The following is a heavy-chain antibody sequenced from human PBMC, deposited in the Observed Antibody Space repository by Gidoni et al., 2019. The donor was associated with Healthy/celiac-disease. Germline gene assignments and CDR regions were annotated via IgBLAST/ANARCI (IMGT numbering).Heavy chain of an antibody. CDR3: ARVGFGEEAYGDAFDI. CDR2: IYYSGST. J-gene: IGHJ3*02. V-gene: IGHV4-31*03. D-gene: IGHD3-10*01. CDR1: GGSISSGGYY. Sequence: QVQLQESGPGLVKPSQTLSLHCTVSGGSISSGGYYWSWIRQHPGKGLEWIGYIYYSGSTYYNPSLKSRVTISVDTSTNQFSLKLSSVTAADTAVYYCARVGFGEEAYGDAFDIWGQGTMVTVSS.